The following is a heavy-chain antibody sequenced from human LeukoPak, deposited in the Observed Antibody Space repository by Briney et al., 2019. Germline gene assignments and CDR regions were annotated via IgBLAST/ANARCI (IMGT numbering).Heavy chain of an antibody. J-gene: IGHJ4*02. CDR2: INPNSGGT. V-gene: IGHV1-2*02. CDR3: ARELEERIAAGEAPLVDY. Sequence: ASVKVSCKASGYTFTGYYMHWVRQAPGQGLEWMGWINPNSGGTNYAQKFQGRVTMTRDTSISTAYMELSRLRSDDTAVYYCARELEERIAAGEAPLVDYWGQGTLVTVSS. CDR1: GYTFTGYY. D-gene: IGHD6-13*01.